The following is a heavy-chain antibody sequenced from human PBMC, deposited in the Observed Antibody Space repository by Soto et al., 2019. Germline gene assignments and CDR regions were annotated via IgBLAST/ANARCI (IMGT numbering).Heavy chain of an antibody. Sequence: QVQLVQSGAEVKKPGASVKVSCKASGYTFTNYDVNWVRQAPGQGLEWVGWMTPKSDDTGYAQKFQGRVTLTRNTSISTAYMELSSLTSEDTAVYYCARGLAVTRAAFDIWGQGTMVTVSS. CDR2: MTPKSDDT. J-gene: IGHJ3*02. V-gene: IGHV1-8*01. CDR3: ARGLAVTRAAFDI. D-gene: IGHD4-4*01. CDR1: GYTFTNYD.